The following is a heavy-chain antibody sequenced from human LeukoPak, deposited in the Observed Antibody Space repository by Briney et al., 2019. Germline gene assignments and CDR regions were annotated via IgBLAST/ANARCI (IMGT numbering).Heavy chain of an antibody. CDR2: ISAYNGNT. D-gene: IGHD3-3*01. Sequence: ASVKVSCKASGYTFTSYGISWVRQAPGQGLEWMGWISAYNGNTNYAQKLQGRVTMTTDTSTSTAYMELRSLRSDDTAVYYCARESFQAASYDFWSGYYEDYYYGMDVWGQGTTVTVSS. CDR1: GYTFTSYG. V-gene: IGHV1-18*01. CDR3: ARESFQAASYDFWSGYYEDYYYGMDV. J-gene: IGHJ6*02.